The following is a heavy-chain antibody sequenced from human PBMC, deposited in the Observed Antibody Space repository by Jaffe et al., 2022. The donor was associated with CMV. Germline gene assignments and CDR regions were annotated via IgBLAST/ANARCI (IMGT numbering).Heavy chain of an antibody. D-gene: IGHD4-17*01. V-gene: IGHV4-59*01. CDR1: GGSISSYY. J-gene: IGHJ4*02. Sequence: QVQLQESGPGLVKPSETLSLTCTVSGGSISSYYWSWIRQPPGKGLEWIGYIYYSGSTNYNPSLKSRVTISVDTSKNQFSLKLSSVTAADTAVYYCARMTTVEITDYWGQGTLVTVSS. CDR3: ARMTTVEITDY. CDR2: IYYSGST.